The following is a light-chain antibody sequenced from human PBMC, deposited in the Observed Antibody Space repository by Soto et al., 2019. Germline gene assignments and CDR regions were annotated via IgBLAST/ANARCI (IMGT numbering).Light chain of an antibody. CDR3: QQLNSYPRLFT. J-gene: IGKJ3*01. CDR2: AAS. CDR1: QGIYSY. Sequence: DIQLTQSPSFLSASVGDRVTITCRASQGIYSYLAWYQQKPGKAPKLLIYAASTLQSGVPSRFSGSGSGTEFTLTISSLQPEDFATYYCQQLNSYPRLFTFGPGTKVDIK. V-gene: IGKV1-9*01.